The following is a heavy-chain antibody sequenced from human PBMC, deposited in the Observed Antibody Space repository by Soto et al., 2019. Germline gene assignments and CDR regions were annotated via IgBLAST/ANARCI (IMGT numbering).Heavy chain of an antibody. J-gene: IGHJ3*02. CDR2: ISGSGGTT. CDR1: GFTFSSYA. CDR3: AKTANGWFSAFDI. D-gene: IGHD6-19*01. V-gene: IGHV3-23*01. Sequence: VQLLKSGGGLVQPGGSLRLSCAASGFTFSSYAMSWVRQAPGKGLEWVSAISGSGGTTYYADSVKGRFTFSRDNSKNTLYLQMNSLRAEDTAVYYCAKTANGWFSAFDIWGQGTMVTVSS.